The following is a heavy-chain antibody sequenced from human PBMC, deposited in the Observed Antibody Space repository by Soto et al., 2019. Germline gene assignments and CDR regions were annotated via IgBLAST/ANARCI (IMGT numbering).Heavy chain of an antibody. CDR2: IIPVLGLT. CDR3: ATAFQPQAY. J-gene: IGHJ4*02. V-gene: IGHV1-69*02. Sequence: QVQLVQSGAEVKKPGSSVKVSCKASGGSFNSYAISWVRQAPGQGLEWMGRIIPVLGLTNYAEKFQGRFTITADTADKSTTVAYMELTSLRSEDTALYYCATAFQPQAYWGQGTLVTVSS. CDR1: GGSFNSYA.